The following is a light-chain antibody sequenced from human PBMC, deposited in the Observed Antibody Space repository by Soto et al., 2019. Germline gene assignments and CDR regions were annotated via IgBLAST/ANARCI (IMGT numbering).Light chain of an antibody. CDR1: QSISSW. V-gene: IGKV1-5*03. CDR2: KAS. CDR3: QQYNSWPIT. J-gene: IGKJ5*01. Sequence: DIQMTQSPSTLSASVGDRVTITCRASQSISSWLAWYQQKPGKAPKLLIYKASSLESGVPSRFSGSGSGTEFTLTISSLQSEDFAVYYCQQYNSWPITFGQGTRLEI.